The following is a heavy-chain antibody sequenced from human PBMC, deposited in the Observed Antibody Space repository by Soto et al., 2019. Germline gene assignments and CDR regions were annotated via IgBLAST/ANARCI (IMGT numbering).Heavy chain of an antibody. V-gene: IGHV5-51*01. CDR1: GYSFTSYW. J-gene: IGHJ5*02. CDR3: ARLQTIAARPVGCFDP. Sequence: PGESLKISCKGSGYSFTSYWIGWVRQMPGKGLEWMGIIYPGDSDTRYSPSFQGQVTISADKSISTAYLQWSSLKASDTAMYYCARLQTIAARPVGCFDPWGQGTLVTVSS. D-gene: IGHD6-6*01. CDR2: IYPGDSDT.